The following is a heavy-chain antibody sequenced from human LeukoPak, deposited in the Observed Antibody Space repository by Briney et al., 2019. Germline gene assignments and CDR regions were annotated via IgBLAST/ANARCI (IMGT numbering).Heavy chain of an antibody. CDR1: GFTLSSYW. V-gene: IGHV3-7*01. D-gene: IGHD3-22*01. J-gene: IGHJ4*02. Sequence: GGSLRLSCAASGFTLSSYWMGWVRQAPGKGLEWVANIKKDGSAKQYVDSVKGRFTISRDNAKNSLFLQMDSLRAEDTALYYCARVDPDSYGYYDYWGQGTLVTVLS. CDR3: ARVDPDSYGYYDY. CDR2: IKKDGSAK.